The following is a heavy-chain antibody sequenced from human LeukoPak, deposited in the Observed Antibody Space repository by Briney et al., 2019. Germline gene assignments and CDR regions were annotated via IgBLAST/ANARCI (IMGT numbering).Heavy chain of an antibody. CDR1: GFTFSSYS. D-gene: IGHD4-11*01. CDR3: ARDDYNRL. Sequence: GGSLRLSCAASGFTFSSYSMNWVRQAPGKGLEWVSRSDGSSATFADSVRGRFTVSRDNAKNTLYLQMNSLRAEDTAVYYCARDDYNRLWGQGTLVTVSS. J-gene: IGHJ4*02. CDR2: SDGSSA. V-gene: IGHV3-74*01.